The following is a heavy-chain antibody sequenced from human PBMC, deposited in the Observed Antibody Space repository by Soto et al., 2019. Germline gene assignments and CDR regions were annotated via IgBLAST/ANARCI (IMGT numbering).Heavy chain of an antibody. CDR2: ISGSGGST. V-gene: IGHV3-23*01. D-gene: IGHD6-13*01. J-gene: IGHJ4*02. CDR1: GFTFSNYA. Sequence: PGGSLRLSCAASGFTFSNYAMSWVRQAPGKGLEWVSAISGSGGSTYYSDSVKGRFTISRDNSKNTLYVQMNSLRAEDTAIYYCAKDRSDGRTWYMGDYWGQGTLVTVSS. CDR3: AKDRSDGRTWYMGDY.